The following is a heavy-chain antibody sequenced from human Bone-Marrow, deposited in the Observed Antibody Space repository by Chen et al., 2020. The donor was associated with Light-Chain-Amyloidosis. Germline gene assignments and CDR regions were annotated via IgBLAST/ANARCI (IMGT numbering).Heavy chain of an antibody. J-gene: IGHJ3*02. CDR3: AKGGYYDRTPDSFDI. V-gene: IGHV3-30*18. CDR1: GFTFSIYG. D-gene: IGHD3-22*01. Sequence: QVQLVESGGGVFQPGRSLRLSCSASGFTFSIYGMHWVRQAPGKGLEWVAVRSYDGSNKYYADSVKGRFTISRDNSKNTLYLKMNSLRAEDTAVYYWAKGGYYDRTPDSFDIWGQGTMVTVSS. CDR2: RSYDGSNK.